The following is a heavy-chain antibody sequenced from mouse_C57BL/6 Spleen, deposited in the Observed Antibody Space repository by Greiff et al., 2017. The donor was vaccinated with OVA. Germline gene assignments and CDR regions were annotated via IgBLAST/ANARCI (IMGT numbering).Heavy chain of an antibody. CDR1: GYSITSGYD. CDR2: ISYSGST. V-gene: IGHV3-1*01. J-gene: IGHJ3*01. Sequence: VQLKQSGPGMVKPSQSLSLTCTVTGYSITSGYDWHWIRHFPGNKLEWMGYISYSGSTNYNPSLKSRISITHDTSKNHFFLKLNSVTTEDTATYYCARVGTGYSFAYWGQGTLVTVSA. CDR3: ARVGTGYSFAY. D-gene: IGHD2-3*01.